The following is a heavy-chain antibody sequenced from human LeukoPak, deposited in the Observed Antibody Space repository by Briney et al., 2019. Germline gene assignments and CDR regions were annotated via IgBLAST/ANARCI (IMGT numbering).Heavy chain of an antibody. D-gene: IGHD5-12*01. V-gene: IGHV1-2*02. CDR3: ARDSRAGWVVATFDY. CDR2: INPNSGGT. Sequence: ASVKVSCKASGYTFTGYYIHWVRQAPGQGLEWMGWINPNSGGTNYAQKFQGRVTMTRDTSISTAYMEPSSLRSDDTAVYYCARDSRAGWVVATFDYWGQGTLVTVSS. CDR1: GYTFTGYY. J-gene: IGHJ4*02.